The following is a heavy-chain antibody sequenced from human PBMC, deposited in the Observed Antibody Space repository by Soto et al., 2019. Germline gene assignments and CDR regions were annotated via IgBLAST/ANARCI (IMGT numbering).Heavy chain of an antibody. D-gene: IGHD3-22*01. V-gene: IGHV1-3*01. CDR2: INAGNGNT. CDR1: GYTFTSYA. Sequence: ASVKVSCKASGYTFTSYAMHWVRQAPGQRLEWMGWINAGNGNTKYSQKFQGRVTITRDTSASTAYMELSSLRSEDTAVYYCARGKDSSGYPFDYWGQGTLVTVSS. CDR3: ARGKDSSGYPFDY. J-gene: IGHJ4*02.